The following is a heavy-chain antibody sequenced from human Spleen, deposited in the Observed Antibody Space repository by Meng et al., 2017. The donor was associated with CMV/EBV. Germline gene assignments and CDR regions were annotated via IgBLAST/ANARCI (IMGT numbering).Heavy chain of an antibody. D-gene: IGHD6-19*01. CDR3: ASEDIAVGATGA. V-gene: IGHV3-74*01. CDR1: GFTFSSYW. Sequence: GESLKISCAASGFTFSSYWMHWVRQAPGKGLVWVSRINSDGSSTSYADSVKGRFTISRDNAKNTLYLQMHSLGAEDTAVYNCASEDIAVGATGAWGQGTRVTVSS. CDR2: INSDGSST. J-gene: IGHJ5*02.